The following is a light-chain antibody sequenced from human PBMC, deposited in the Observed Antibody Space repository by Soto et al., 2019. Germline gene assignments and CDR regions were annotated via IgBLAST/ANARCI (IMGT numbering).Light chain of an antibody. CDR1: QSVSSSF. J-gene: IGKJ1*01. CDR2: GAS. V-gene: IGKV3-20*01. CDR3: QRYGSSPGT. Sequence: EIVLTQSPGTLSLSQGERATLSCRASQSVSSSFFAGYQQKPGQDPILLLSGASSRTTGIPDRFSGSGSGTDFTLTISRQEPEEFAVYYCQRYGSSPGTVGQGLKVEIK.